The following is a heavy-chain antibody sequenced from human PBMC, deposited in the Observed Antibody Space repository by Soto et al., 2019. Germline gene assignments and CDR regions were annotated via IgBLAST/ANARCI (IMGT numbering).Heavy chain of an antibody. J-gene: IGHJ5*02. CDR1: GFTFSSNS. Sequence: EVQVVEPGGGLVQPGGSLRLSCAASGFTFSSNSMNWVRQAPGKGLEWISYISSSSSTIYADSVKGRFTISRDNAKNSLYLQMNSLRDEDKAVYYCARVIWSGHLTSDLWGQGTLVTVSS. V-gene: IGHV3-48*02. CDR2: ISSSSSTI. D-gene: IGHD3-3*01. CDR3: ARVIWSGHLTSDL.